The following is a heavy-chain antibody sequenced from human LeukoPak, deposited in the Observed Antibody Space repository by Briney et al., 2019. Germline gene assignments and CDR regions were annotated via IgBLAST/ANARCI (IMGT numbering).Heavy chain of an antibody. CDR1: GFRFSNYW. CDR3: ARDMETGGRAFDS. D-gene: IGHD2-8*02. V-gene: IGHV3-74*01. J-gene: IGHJ4*02. CDR2: IRTDGGST. Sequence: GGSLRLSCAASGFRFSNYWIHWVRQAPAKGLVWVSRIRTDGGSTAYADFVKGRFTISKDNAKNTVYLQMNSLRADDTAVYYCARDMETGGRAFDSWGQGTLVTVSS.